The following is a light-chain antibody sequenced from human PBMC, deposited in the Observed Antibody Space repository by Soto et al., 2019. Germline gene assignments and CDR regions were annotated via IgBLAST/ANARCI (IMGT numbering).Light chain of an antibody. J-gene: IGLJ1*01. CDR3: AAWDDSLSGSDV. Sequence: QSVLTQPPSASGTPGQRVTISCSGSSSNIGSNYVYWYQQLPGTAPKLLMYRNNKRPSGVPDRFSGSKSGTSASLAISGLRSEDEDDYYCAAWDDSLSGSDVFGTGTKLTVL. CDR1: SSNIGSNY. V-gene: IGLV1-47*01. CDR2: RNN.